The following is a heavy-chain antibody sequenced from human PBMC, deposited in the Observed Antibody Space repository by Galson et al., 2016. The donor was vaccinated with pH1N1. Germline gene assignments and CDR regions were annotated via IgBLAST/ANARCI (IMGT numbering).Heavy chain of an antibody. D-gene: IGHD1-26*01. CDR3: ARSSGSFFFDY. J-gene: IGHJ4*02. CDR1: GYSFSSYW. CDR2: MYPDDSDI. V-gene: IGHV5-51*01. Sequence: QSGAEVKKPGESLKISCQGSGYSFSSYWVAWVRQMPGKGLEWMAIMYPDDSDIKYSPSFEGQFTISADKSISTTYLQWSSLKASDTAMYYCARSSGSFFFDYWGQGPLVTVSS.